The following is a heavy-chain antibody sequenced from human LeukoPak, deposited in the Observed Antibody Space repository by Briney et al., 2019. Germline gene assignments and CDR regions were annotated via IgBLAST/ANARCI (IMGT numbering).Heavy chain of an antibody. CDR3: ARDTGDNYGPLDS. J-gene: IGHJ4*02. V-gene: IGHV4-31*03. Sequence: SQTLSLTCTVSGGSISSGDYYWSWIRQHPGKGLEGIGCIYNSGSTYYNPSIKSRVTISLDTSKNQFSLKVFSVTAADTAVYYCARDTGDNYGPLDSWGQGTLVTVSS. CDR1: GGSISSGDYY. CDR2: IYNSGST. D-gene: IGHD5-18*01.